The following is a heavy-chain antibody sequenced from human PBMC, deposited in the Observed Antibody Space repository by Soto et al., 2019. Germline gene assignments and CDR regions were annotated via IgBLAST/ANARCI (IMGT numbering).Heavy chain of an antibody. D-gene: IGHD3-9*01. V-gene: IGHV3-33*01. CDR1: GFTFSSYG. Sequence: QVQLVESGGGVVQPGRSLRLSCAASGFTFSSYGMHWVRRAPGKGLEWVAVIWYDGSNKYYADSVKGRFTISRDNSKNTLYLQMNSLRAEDTAVYYCARDKDDILTGSNYGMDVWGQGTTVTVSS. J-gene: IGHJ6*02. CDR2: IWYDGSNK. CDR3: ARDKDDILTGSNYGMDV.